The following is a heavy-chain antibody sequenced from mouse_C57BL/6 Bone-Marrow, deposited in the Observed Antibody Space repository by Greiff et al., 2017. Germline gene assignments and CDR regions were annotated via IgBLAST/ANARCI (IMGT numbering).Heavy chain of an antibody. V-gene: IGHV5-9-1*02. J-gene: IGHJ1*03. CDR2: ISSGGDYI. CDR3: TRSNYYGSSYVNWYFDV. CDR1: GFTFSSYA. Sequence: EVQVVESGEGLVKPGGSLKLSCAASGFTFSSYAMSWVRQTPEKRLEWVAYISSGGDYIYYADTVKGRFTISRDNARNTLYLQMSSLKSEDTAMYYCTRSNYYGSSYVNWYFDVWGTGTTVTVSS. D-gene: IGHD1-1*01.